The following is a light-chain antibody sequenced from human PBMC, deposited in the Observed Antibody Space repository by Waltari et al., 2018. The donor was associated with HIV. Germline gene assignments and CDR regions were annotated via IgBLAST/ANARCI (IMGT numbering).Light chain of an antibody. CDR1: ENIGNW. V-gene: IGKV1-5*03. J-gene: IGKJ1*01. CDR2: RAS. CDR3: QQYNVYPWT. Sequence: DIEMTQSPSTLSASVGDTVTITCRTRENIGNWLAWYQMKPGKAPDLLIYRASTLKSGVPSRFSGRGSGTEFALTVRGLQPDDFGTFFCQQYNVYPWTFGQGTRVDLK.